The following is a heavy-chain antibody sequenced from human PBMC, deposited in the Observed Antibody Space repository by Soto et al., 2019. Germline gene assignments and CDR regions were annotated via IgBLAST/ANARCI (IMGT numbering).Heavy chain of an antibody. CDR1: GFTFSSYG. CDR2: IWYDGSNK. Sequence: QVQLVESGGGVVQPGRSMRLSCAASGFTFSSYGMHWVRQAPGKGLEWVAVIWYDGSNKYYADSVKGRFTISRDNSKNTLYLQMNSLRAEDTAVYYCARDLPEWAGGSYYFDYWGQGTLVTVSS. CDR3: ARDLPEWAGGSYYFDY. J-gene: IGHJ4*02. D-gene: IGHD1-26*01. V-gene: IGHV3-33*01.